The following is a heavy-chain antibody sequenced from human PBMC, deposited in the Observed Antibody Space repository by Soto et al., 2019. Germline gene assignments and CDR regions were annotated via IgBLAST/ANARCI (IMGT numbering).Heavy chain of an antibody. CDR2: IDPSDSYI. D-gene: IGHD6-13*01. J-gene: IGHJ4*02. CDR1: GYSFLNYW. Sequence: GESLKISCKGSGYSFLNYWIGWVRQMPGKGLEWMGRIDPSDSYINYNPSFQGHVTISADKSISTAYLQWSSLKASDTAMYYCARLQAAAGDNDLTFDYWGQGTLVTVSS. CDR3: ARLQAAAGDNDLTFDY. V-gene: IGHV5-10-1*01.